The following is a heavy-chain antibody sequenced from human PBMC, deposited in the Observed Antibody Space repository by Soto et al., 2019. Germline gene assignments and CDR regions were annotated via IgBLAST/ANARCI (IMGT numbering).Heavy chain of an antibody. Sequence: GGSLRLSCAASGFTFSSYAMHLVRQAPGKGLECVSSISSRSDSIYYADSVKGRFTISRDNPQNSLHLQINSLTSEDTAVYYCPRDGSADSFVQYFQKWAPGTMVTDSS. V-gene: IGHV3-21*01. CDR2: ISSRSDSI. D-gene: IGHD5-18*01. J-gene: IGHJ1*01. CDR3: PRDGSADSFVQYFQK. CDR1: GFTFSSYA.